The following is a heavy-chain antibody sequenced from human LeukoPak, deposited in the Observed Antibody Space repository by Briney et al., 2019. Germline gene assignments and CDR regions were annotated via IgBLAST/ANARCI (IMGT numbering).Heavy chain of an antibody. CDR2: INPNSGGT. Sequence: ASVKVSCKASGGTFSSYAISWVRQAPGQGLEWMGWINPNSGGTNYAQKFQGRVTMTRDTSISTAYMELSRLISDDTAVYYCARAYTGFEAFDYWGQGTLVTVSS. D-gene: IGHD2-2*02. CDR1: GGTFSSYA. J-gene: IGHJ4*02. CDR3: ARAYTGFEAFDY. V-gene: IGHV1-2*02.